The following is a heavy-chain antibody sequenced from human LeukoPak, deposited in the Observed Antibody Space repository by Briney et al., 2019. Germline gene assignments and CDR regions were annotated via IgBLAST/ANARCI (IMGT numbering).Heavy chain of an antibody. CDR1: GGTFSSYT. CDR2: IIPILGIA. CDR3: ARAVYDRVNWNDDYYYYMDV. V-gene: IGHV1-69*02. Sequence: GSSVKVSCKASGGTFSSYTISWVRQAPGQGLEWMGRIIPILGIANYAQKFQGRVTITADKSTSTAYMELSSLRSEDTAVYCCARAVYDRVNWNDDYYYYMDVWGKGTTVTVSS. D-gene: IGHD1-20*01. J-gene: IGHJ6*03.